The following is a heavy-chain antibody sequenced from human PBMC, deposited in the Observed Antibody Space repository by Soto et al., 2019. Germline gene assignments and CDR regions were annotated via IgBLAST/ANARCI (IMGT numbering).Heavy chain of an antibody. V-gene: IGHV1-18*01. D-gene: IGHD1-26*01. J-gene: IGHJ6*02. CDR3: ARVIGAKELHGMDV. CDR1: GYTLTTYG. CDR2: ISVYNGNT. Sequence: QVQLGQSGAEVKNPGDSVKVSCKASGYTLTTYGISWVRQAPGQGREWMGWISVYNGNTNYAQKVQGRVTMTTDTSTSTAYMELRSMKSDDTAVYSCARVIGAKELHGMDVWGQGTTVTVSS.